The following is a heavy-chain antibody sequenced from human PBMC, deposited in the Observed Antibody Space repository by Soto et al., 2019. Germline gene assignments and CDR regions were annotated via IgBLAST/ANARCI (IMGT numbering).Heavy chain of an antibody. CDR1: GFTFSSYW. D-gene: IGHD3-3*01. V-gene: IGHV3-7*01. CDR2: IKQDGSEK. J-gene: IGHJ4*02. CDR3: VRGYFVFWTGYPEGGFDN. Sequence: EVQLVESGGALVQPGGSLRLSCAASGFTFSSYWMSWVRQAPGKGLEWVANIKQDGSEKYYVDSVKGRFIISRDNAKNSLYRQGKCLRAEDTAVYYCVRGYFVFWTGYPEGGFDNWGQGILVSVSS.